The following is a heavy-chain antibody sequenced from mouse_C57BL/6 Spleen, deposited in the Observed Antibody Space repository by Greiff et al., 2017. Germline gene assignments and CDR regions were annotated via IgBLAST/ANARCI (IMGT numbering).Heavy chain of an antibody. V-gene: IGHV1-82*01. CDR1: GYAFRSSW. CDR3: ARGDYDSYYFDY. J-gene: IGHJ2*01. CDR2: IYPGDGDT. D-gene: IGHD2-4*01. Sequence: QVQLQQSGPELVKPGASVKISCKASGYAFRSSWMNWVKQRPGKGLEWIGRIYPGDGDTNYNGKFKGKATLTADKSSSTAYMQLSSLTSEDAAVYFCARGDYDSYYFDYWGQGTTLTVSS.